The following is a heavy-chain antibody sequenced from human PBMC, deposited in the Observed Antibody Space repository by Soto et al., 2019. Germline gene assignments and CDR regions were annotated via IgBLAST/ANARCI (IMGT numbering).Heavy chain of an antibody. CDR3: ARDDVVVPAANAHYYYYYGMDV. J-gene: IGHJ6*02. CDR1: GGSFSGYY. CDR2: INHSGST. V-gene: IGHV4-34*01. D-gene: IGHD2-2*01. Sequence: ETLSLTCAVYGGSFSGYYWSWIRQPPGKGLEWIGEINHSGSTNYNPSLKSRVTISVDTSKNQFSLKLSSVTAADTAVYYCARDDVVVPAANAHYYYYYGMDVWGQGTTVTVSS.